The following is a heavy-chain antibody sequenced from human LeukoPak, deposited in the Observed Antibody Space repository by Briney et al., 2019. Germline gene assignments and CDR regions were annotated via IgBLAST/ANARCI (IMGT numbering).Heavy chain of an antibody. D-gene: IGHD3-16*02. V-gene: IGHV5-51*01. CDR2: IYPGDSDT. Sequence: GESLKISCKGSGYSFTSYWIGWVRQMPGKGLEWMGIIYPGDSDTRYSPSFQGQVTISADKSISTAYLQWSSLKASDTAMYYCARLRDDYVRGSYRHYYFDYWGQGTLVTVSS. J-gene: IGHJ4*02. CDR3: ARLRDDYVRGSYRHYYFDY. CDR1: GYSFTSYW.